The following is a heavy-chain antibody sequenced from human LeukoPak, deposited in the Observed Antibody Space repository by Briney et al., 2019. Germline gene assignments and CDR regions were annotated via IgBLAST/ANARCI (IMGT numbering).Heavy chain of an antibody. CDR1: GFTFSSYG. Sequence: GGSLRLSCAASGFTFSSYGMHWVRQAPGKGLEWVAVISYDGSNKYYADSVKGRFTISRDNSKNTLYLQMNSLRAEDTAVYYCARAIRYFDWLLSYYFDYWGQGTLVTVSS. D-gene: IGHD3-9*01. V-gene: IGHV3-30*03. CDR2: ISYDGSNK. CDR3: ARAIRYFDWLLSYYFDY. J-gene: IGHJ4*02.